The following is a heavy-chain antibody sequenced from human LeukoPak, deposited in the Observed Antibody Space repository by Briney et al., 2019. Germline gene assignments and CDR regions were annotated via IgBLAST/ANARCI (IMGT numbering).Heavy chain of an antibody. CDR2: IYPGDFDT. CDR3: ARRITMVRGVINPNYYYYGMDV. CDR1: GYSFTSYW. J-gene: IGHJ6*02. V-gene: IGHV5-51*01. Sequence: GESLKISCKGSGYSFTSYWIGWVRQMPGKGLEWMGIIYPGDFDTRYSPSFQGQVTISADKSISTAYLQWSSLKASDTAMYYCARRITMVRGVINPNYYYYGMDVWGQGTTVTVSS. D-gene: IGHD3-10*01.